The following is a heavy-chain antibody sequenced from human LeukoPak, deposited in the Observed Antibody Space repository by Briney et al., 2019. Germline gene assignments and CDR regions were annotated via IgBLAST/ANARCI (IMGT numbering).Heavy chain of an antibody. J-gene: IGHJ4*02. CDR1: GGSISSYY. CDR3: ASQSRITDFDY. Sequence: SETLSLTCTVSGGSISSYYWSWIRQPPGKGLEWIGYIYYTGSTNYNPSLKSRVTISGDTSKNQFSLRLSSVTAADTAVYYCASQSRITDFDYWGQGTLVTVSS. V-gene: IGHV4-59*08. CDR2: IYYTGST. D-gene: IGHD1-14*01.